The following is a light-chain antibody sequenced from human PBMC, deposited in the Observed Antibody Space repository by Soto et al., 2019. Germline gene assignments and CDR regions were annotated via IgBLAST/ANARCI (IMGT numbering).Light chain of an antibody. CDR2: GNS. CDR1: SSNIGAGYD. Sequence: QSVLTQPPSVSGAPGQRVTISCTGSSSNIGAGYDVHWYQQLPGTAPKLLIYGNSNRPSGVPDRFSGSKSGTSASLAITGLQAEDESDYYCPSSDSSLSGSYVFGTGTKLTVL. J-gene: IGLJ1*01. CDR3: PSSDSSLSGSYV. V-gene: IGLV1-40*01.